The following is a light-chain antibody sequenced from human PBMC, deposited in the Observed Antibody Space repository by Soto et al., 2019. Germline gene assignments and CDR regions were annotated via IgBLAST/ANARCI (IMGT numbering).Light chain of an antibody. J-gene: IGKJ1*01. Sequence: DIQMTQSPSTLSASVGDRVTITCRASHSISSWLAWYKQKPGKAPKLLIYDASSLESGVPSRFSGSGSGTEFTLTISSLQPDDFATYYCQQYNSFSATFGQGTKV. CDR3: QQYNSFSAT. CDR1: HSISSW. CDR2: DAS. V-gene: IGKV1-5*01.